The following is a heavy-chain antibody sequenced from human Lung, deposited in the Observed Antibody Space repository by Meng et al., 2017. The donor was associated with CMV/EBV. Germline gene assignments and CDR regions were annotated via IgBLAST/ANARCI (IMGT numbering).Heavy chain of an antibody. Sequence: GGSLRLSXAASGFTFSSYWMHWVRQAPGKGLVWVSRINSDGSSTSYVDSVKGRFTISRDNAKNTLYLQMNSLRAEDTAVYYCARDFHPEGGYPSYAFDIWGQGTMVTFSS. J-gene: IGHJ3*02. CDR2: INSDGSST. V-gene: IGHV3-74*01. CDR1: GFTFSSYW. CDR3: ARDFHPEGGYPSYAFDI. D-gene: IGHD3-22*01.